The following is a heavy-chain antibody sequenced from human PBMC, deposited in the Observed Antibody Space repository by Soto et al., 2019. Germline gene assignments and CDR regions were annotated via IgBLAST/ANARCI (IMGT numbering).Heavy chain of an antibody. CDR1: GGSISSGDYY. V-gene: IGHV4-30-4*02. CDR3: ARARAHDYGKYYFDY. J-gene: IGHJ4*02. D-gene: IGHD3-16*01. CDR2: IYYSGST. Sequence: PSETLSLTCTVSGGSISSGDYYWSWIRQPPGKGLEWIGYIYYSGSTYYNPSLKSRVTISLDASKNQYSLNVRSVTTADTPVYYCARARAHDYGKYYFDYWGPGTLVTVSS.